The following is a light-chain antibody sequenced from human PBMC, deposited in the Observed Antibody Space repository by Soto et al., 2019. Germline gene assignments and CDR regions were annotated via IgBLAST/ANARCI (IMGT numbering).Light chain of an antibody. V-gene: IGKV3-20*01. CDR2: GAS. J-gene: IGKJ4*01. CDR3: LQYGSSPLLP. Sequence: EIVLTQSPGTLSLSPGERATLSCRASQSVSSSYLAWYQKKPGQAPRLLIYGASSRATGMPDRFSGSGSGTDVSLTISMREREDFAVYYWLQYGSSPLLPFGGGTKVEIK. CDR1: QSVSSSY.